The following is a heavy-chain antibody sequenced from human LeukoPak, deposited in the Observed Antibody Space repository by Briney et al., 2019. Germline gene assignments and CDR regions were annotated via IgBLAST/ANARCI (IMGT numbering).Heavy chain of an antibody. V-gene: IGHV4-59*01. CDR1: GGSISSYY. CDR3: ARASYGGYFDY. D-gene: IGHD4-23*01. CDR2: IYYSGST. Sequence: SETLSLTCTVSGGSISSYYWSWIRQPPRKGLEWIGYIYYSGSTNYNPSLKSRVTISVDTSKNQFSLKLSSVTAADTAVYYCARASYGGYFDYWGQGTLVTVSS. J-gene: IGHJ4*02.